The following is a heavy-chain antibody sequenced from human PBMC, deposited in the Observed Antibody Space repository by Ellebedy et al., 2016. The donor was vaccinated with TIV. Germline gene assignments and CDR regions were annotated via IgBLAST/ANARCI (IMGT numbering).Heavy chain of an antibody. Sequence: SETLSLTXTVSGYSISSVYYWGWIRQPPGKGLEWIGSIYHSGSTYYNPSLKSRVTISGDTSKNQFSLKLGSVTAADTAVYYCARDPYSYGSGSYYNPVWGQGTLVTVSS. D-gene: IGHD3-10*01. CDR2: IYHSGST. J-gene: IGHJ4*02. CDR1: GYSISSVYY. CDR3: ARDPYSYGSGSYYNPV. V-gene: IGHV4-38-2*02.